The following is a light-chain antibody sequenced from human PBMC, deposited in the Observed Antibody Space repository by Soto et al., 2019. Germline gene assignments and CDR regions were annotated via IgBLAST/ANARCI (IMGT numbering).Light chain of an antibody. J-gene: IGKJ1*01. V-gene: IGKV1-8*01. CDR2: AAS. Sequence: IRMTQSPSSFSASTGDRVTITCRASQGISSYLAWYQQKPGKAPKLLIYAASTLKTRDPIRFISSGSWTDFILLTSSLQSADFATYYCQQYYSYPPRTFGQGTKVEIK. CDR3: QQYYSYPPRT. CDR1: QGISSY.